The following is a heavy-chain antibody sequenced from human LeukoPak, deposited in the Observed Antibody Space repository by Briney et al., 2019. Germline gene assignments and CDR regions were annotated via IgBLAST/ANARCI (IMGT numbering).Heavy chain of an antibody. J-gene: IGHJ4*02. D-gene: IGHD3-3*01. Sequence: GASVKVSCKASGYTFTGYYMHWVRQAPGQGLEWMGGIIPIFGTANYAQKFQGRVTITTDESTSTAYMELSSLRSEDTAVYYCARTGYDFWSGYALDYWGQGTLVTVSS. CDR2: IIPIFGTA. V-gene: IGHV1-69*05. CDR1: GYTFTGYY. CDR3: ARTGYDFWSGYALDY.